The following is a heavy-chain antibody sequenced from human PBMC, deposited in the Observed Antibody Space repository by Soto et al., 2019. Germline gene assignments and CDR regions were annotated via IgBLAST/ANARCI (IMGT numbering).Heavy chain of an antibody. Sequence: LSLPCAVSGVSISSGNWWTWVRQTPQRGLEYIGEIFHDGTANYYPSFERRVAISVDTSKNQFSLKLTSVTAADTAIYFCARLVYDTRLNYMYFDFWGQGALVTVSS. V-gene: IGHV4-4*01. CDR3: ARLVYDTRLNYMYFDF. CDR1: GVSISSGNW. D-gene: IGHD2-8*01. CDR2: IFHDGTA. J-gene: IGHJ4*02.